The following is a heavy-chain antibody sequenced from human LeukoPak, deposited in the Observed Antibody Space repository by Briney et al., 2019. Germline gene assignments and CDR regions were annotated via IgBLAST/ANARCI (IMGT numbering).Heavy chain of an antibody. CDR2: IYYSGST. V-gene: IGHV4-59*08. J-gene: IGHJ4*02. CDR1: GGSISSYY. CDR3: ARRTTGTMYFDY. D-gene: IGHD1-1*01. Sequence: SETLSLTCTVSGGSISSYYWSWIRQPPGKGLEWIGYIYYSGSTNYNPSLKSRVTISVDTSKNQFSLKLSSVTAADTAVYYCARRTTGTMYFDYWGQGTLVTVSS.